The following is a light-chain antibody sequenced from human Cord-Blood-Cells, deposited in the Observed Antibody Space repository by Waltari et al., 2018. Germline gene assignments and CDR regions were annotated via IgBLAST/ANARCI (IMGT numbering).Light chain of an antibody. Sequence: QSALTPPASVSGSPGQSITISCTATSSDVGGYNYVSWYQQHPGKAPKLMIYDVSNRPSGVSNRFSGSKSGNTASLTISGLQAEDEADYYCSSYTSSSTRVFGGGTKLTVL. CDR2: DVS. CDR3: SSYTSSSTRV. V-gene: IGLV2-14*01. CDR1: SSDVGGYNY. J-gene: IGLJ2*01.